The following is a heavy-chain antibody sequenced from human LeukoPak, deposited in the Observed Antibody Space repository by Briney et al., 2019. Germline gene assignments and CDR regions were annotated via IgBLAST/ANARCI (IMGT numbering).Heavy chain of an antibody. D-gene: IGHD4-17*01. CDR3: AQMTTVTSVQNYYGMDV. V-gene: IGHV3-30*02. J-gene: IGHJ6*02. CDR2: IQYDEIKK. CDR1: GLTFKNSG. Sequence: PGGSLRLSCTVSGLTFKNSGMHWVRQAPGKRLEWVAFIQYDEIKKYYGDSVKGRFTISRDNSKNALSLQMNSLRPEDTAVYYCAQMTTVTSVQNYYGMDVWGQGTTVTVSS.